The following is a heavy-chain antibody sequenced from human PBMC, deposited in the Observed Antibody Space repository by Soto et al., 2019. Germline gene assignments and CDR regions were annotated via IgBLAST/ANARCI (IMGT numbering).Heavy chain of an antibody. Sequence: ASVKVSCKASGYTFTDYFIHWVRQAPGQGFEWMGWINPNSRGTNSAQKFQGRVTMTRDTSNSTAYMELRGLRSDDTAVYYCARVTLKAGNWFDPWGQGXLVTVYS. CDR1: GYTFTDYF. CDR2: INPNSRGT. J-gene: IGHJ5*02. V-gene: IGHV1-2*02. CDR3: ARVTLKAGNWFDP.